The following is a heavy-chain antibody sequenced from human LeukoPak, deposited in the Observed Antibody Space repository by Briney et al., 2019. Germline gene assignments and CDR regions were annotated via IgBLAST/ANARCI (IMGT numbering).Heavy chain of an antibody. D-gene: IGHD6-19*01. Sequence: ASVKVSCKASGYAFTSYAMNWVRQAPGQGLEWMGWINTNTGNPTYAQGFTGRFVFSLDTSVTTAYLQISSLKAEDTAVYYCAKKYSSGRSYFDYWGQGTLVTVSS. CDR2: INTNTGNP. CDR3: AKKYSSGRSYFDY. J-gene: IGHJ4*02. CDR1: GYAFTSYA. V-gene: IGHV7-4-1*02.